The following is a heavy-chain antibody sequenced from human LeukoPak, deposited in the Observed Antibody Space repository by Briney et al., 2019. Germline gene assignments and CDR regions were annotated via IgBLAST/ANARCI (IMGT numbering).Heavy chain of an antibody. J-gene: IGHJ4*02. CDR3: ASLWQQLALFDY. CDR2: IGSGGSPI. D-gene: IGHD6-13*01. V-gene: IGHV3-11*04. CDR1: GFTFSDYY. Sequence: GGSLRLSCAASGFTFSDYYMGWIRQAPGKGPEWVSYIGSGGSPIYYTDSVKGRFTISRDNAKNSLYLQMNSLRAEDTAVYYCASLWQQLALFDYWGQGTLVTVSS.